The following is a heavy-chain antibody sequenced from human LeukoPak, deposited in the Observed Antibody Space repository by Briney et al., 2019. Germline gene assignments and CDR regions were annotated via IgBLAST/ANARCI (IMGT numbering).Heavy chain of an antibody. CDR1: GGSISSGGYY. J-gene: IGHJ5*02. Sequence: SETLSLTCTVSGGSISSGGYYWSWIRQPAGKGLEWIGRIYATGRTNYNPSLESRVTISVDTSENQFSLKVSSVTAADTAVYYCARAPLGAYSNYPTGWFDPWGQGTLVTVSS. D-gene: IGHD4-11*01. CDR3: ARAPLGAYSNYPTGWFDP. V-gene: IGHV4-61*02. CDR2: IYATGRT.